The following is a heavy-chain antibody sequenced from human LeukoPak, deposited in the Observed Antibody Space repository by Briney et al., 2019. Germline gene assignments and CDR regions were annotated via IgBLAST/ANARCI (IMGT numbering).Heavy chain of an antibody. J-gene: IGHJ4*02. D-gene: IGHD3-10*01. Sequence: PGGSLRLSCAASGFPFSNYGMTWVRQAPGKGLEWVSGISASGDNTYNADSVKGRFTISRDNSKKTLYLQMNNLRAEDTAVYYCVKDRLNYASGNFVYWGQGTLVTVSS. CDR1: GFPFSNYG. CDR3: VKDRLNYASGNFVY. V-gene: IGHV3-23*01. CDR2: ISASGDNT.